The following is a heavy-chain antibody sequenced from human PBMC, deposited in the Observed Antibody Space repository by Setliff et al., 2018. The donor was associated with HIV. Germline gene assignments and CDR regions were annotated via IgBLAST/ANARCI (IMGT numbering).Heavy chain of an antibody. CDR1: GFTFSRYW. J-gene: IGHJ4*02. V-gene: IGHV3-74*01. D-gene: IGHD6-6*01. CDR2: INNDTTTT. CDR3: AMFSSSSG. Sequence: LKISCAASGFTFSRYWMHWVRQAPGQGLVWVSGINNDTTTTTYADSVKGRFSISRDNAKNTLYLQMNGLRGEDTAVYYCAMFSSSSGWGQGTQVTVSS.